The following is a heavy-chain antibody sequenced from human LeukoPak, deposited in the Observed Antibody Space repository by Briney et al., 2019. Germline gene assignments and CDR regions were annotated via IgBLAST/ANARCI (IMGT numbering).Heavy chain of an antibody. V-gene: IGHV1-8*03. J-gene: IGHJ4*02. CDR1: GYTFTGYD. CDR3: ARGASRSFDY. Sequence: ASVKVSCKASGYTFTGYDINWVRQATGQGLEWMGWMNPNSGNTGYAQKFQGGVTFTRDTSISRAYMELSSLRSEDTAVYYCARGASRSFDYWGQGTLVTVSS. CDR2: MNPNSGNT.